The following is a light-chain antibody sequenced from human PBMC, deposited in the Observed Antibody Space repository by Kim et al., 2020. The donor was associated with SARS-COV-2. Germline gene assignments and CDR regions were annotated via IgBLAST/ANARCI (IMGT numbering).Light chain of an antibody. CDR1: SNNVGFQG. CDR2: RNN. Sequence: RSATLTCTGNSNNVGFQGAAWLQQHQGHPPKVLFDRNNNRPSGISERLSASRSGDTASLTITGLQPEDEADYYCSAWDRSLNAVVFGGGTKLTVL. V-gene: IGLV10-54*01. J-gene: IGLJ2*01. CDR3: SAWDRSLNAVV.